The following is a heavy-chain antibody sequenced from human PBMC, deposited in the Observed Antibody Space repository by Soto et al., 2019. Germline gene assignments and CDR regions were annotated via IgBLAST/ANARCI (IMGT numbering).Heavy chain of an antibody. CDR3: ARDLVAARPSSSRFDY. D-gene: IGHD6-6*01. Sequence: VASVKVSCKASGYTFTSYYMHWVRQAPGQGLEWMGWISAYNGNTNYAQKLQGRVTMTTDTSTSTAYMELRSLRSDDTAVYYCARDLVAARPSSSRFDYWGQGTLVTVSS. CDR1: GYTFTSYY. J-gene: IGHJ4*02. V-gene: IGHV1-18*04. CDR2: ISAYNGNT.